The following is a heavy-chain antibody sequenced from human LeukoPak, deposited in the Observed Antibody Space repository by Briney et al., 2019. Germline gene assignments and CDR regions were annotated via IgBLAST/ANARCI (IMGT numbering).Heavy chain of an antibody. D-gene: IGHD4-17*01. V-gene: IGHV3-48*01. CDR1: GFTFSTYS. Sequence: QPGGSLRLSCAASGFTFSTYSMNWVRQAPGKGPEWVSYISSSGTTISYADSVKGRFTISRDNVKNSLYLQTNSLRAEDTAVYYCARMSYGDYYFDYWGQGILDTVSS. CDR2: ISSSGTTI. J-gene: IGHJ4*02. CDR3: ARMSYGDYYFDY.